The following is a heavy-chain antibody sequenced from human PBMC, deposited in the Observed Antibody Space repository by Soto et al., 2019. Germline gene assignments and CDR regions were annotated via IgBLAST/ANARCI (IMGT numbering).Heavy chain of an antibody. Sequence: SVKVSCKASGGTFSSYAISWVRQAPGQGLEWMGGIIPIFGTANYAQKFQGRVTITADESTSTAYMELRSLRSEDTAVYYCPTSSGTRPYYYYGTDVGGQGTTVTVSS. CDR3: PTSSGTRPYYYYGTDV. J-gene: IGHJ6*02. V-gene: IGHV1-69*01. CDR2: IIPIFGTA. D-gene: IGHD3-22*01. CDR1: GGTFSSYA.